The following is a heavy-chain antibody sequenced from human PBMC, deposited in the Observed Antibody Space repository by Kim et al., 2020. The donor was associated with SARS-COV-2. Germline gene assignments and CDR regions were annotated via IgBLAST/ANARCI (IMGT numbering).Heavy chain of an antibody. CDR2: IYYSGST. J-gene: IGHJ4*02. Sequence: SETLSLTCTVSGGSVSSGSYYWSWIRQPPGKGLEWIGYIYYSGSTNYNPSLKSRVTISVDTSKNQFSLKLSSVTAADTAVYYCAREGSGSSERGLFDYWGQGTLVTVSS. CDR3: AREGSGSSERGLFDY. D-gene: IGHD1-26*01. CDR1: GGSVSSGSYY. V-gene: IGHV4-61*01.